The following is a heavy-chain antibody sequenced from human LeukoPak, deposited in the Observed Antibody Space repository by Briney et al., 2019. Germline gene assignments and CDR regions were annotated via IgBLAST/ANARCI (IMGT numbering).Heavy chain of an antibody. Sequence: ASVKVSCKASGGTFSSYAISWVRQAPGQGLEWMGWINPNSGGTNYAQKFQGRVTMTRDTSISTAYMELSRLRSDDTAVYYCAKSEYSSSRGFDPWGQGTLVTVSS. D-gene: IGHD6-6*01. CDR2: INPNSGGT. J-gene: IGHJ5*02. V-gene: IGHV1-2*02. CDR3: AKSEYSSSRGFDP. CDR1: GGTFSSYA.